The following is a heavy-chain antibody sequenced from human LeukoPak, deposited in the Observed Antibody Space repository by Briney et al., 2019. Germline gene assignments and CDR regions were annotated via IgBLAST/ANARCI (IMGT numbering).Heavy chain of an antibody. Sequence: GESLKISCKGSGYRFTSYWIGWVRQMPGKGLEWMGIIYPDDSDIRYSPSFQGQVTISADKSISTAYLQWSSLKASDTAMYYCARQIKGAGIAAAGNWYFDLWGRGTLVTVSS. J-gene: IGHJ2*01. D-gene: IGHD6-13*01. CDR3: ARQIKGAGIAAAGNWYFDL. V-gene: IGHV5-51*01. CDR1: GYRFTSYW. CDR2: IYPDDSDI.